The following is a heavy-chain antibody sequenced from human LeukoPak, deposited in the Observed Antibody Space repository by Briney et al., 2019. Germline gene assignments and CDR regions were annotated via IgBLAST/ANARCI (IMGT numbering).Heavy chain of an antibody. V-gene: IGHV1-24*01. D-gene: IGHD3-9*01. Sequence: ASVKVSCKVSGYTLTELSMHWGRQAPGKGLEWMGGFDPEDGETIYAQKFQGRVTMTEDTSTDTAYMELSSLRSEDTAVYYCATAGIDYDILTGYRFDYWGQGTLVTVSS. J-gene: IGHJ4*02. CDR1: GYTLTELS. CDR3: ATAGIDYDILTGYRFDY. CDR2: FDPEDGET.